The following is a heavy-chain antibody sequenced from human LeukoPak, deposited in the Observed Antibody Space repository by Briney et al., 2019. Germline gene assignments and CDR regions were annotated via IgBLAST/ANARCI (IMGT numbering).Heavy chain of an antibody. CDR1: GYTFTDYY. V-gene: IGHV1-2*02. Sequence: ASVKVSCKPSGYTFTDYYIHGVRPAPGQGLEWMGCINPNTGGTNYAQKFQGRATMTSHTSIRTDFMELSRLTSDDTAVYYCARGGFSNGWHDYWGQGTLVTVSS. J-gene: IGHJ4*02. CDR3: ARGGFSNGWHDY. D-gene: IGHD6-19*01. CDR2: INPNTGGT.